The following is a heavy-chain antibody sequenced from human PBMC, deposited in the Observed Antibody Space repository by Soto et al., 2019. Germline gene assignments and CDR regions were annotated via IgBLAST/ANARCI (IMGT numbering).Heavy chain of an antibody. CDR1: GFTFDDYA. J-gene: IGHJ6*02. V-gene: IGHV3-9*01. Sequence: PGGSLRLSCAASGFTFDDYAMHWVRQAPGKGLEWVSGISWNSGSIGYADSVKGRFTISRDNAKNSLYLQMNSLRAEDTALYYCAKDMGSGYSSSRYYNYYGMDVWGQGTTVTVSS. CDR2: ISWNSGSI. D-gene: IGHD6-13*01. CDR3: AKDMGSGYSSSRYYNYYGMDV.